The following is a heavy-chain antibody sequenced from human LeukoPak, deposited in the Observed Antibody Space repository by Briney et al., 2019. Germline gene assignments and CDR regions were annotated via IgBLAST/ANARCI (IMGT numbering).Heavy chain of an antibody. D-gene: IGHD6-19*01. V-gene: IGHV3-7*03. J-gene: IGHJ4*02. CDR3: AKRLAVAGHTDY. Sequence: GGSLRLSCAASGFTFSSYAMSWVRQAPGKGLEWVANIKQDGSEKYYVDSVKGRFTISRDNAKNSLFLQMNSLRAEDTAVYYCAKRLAVAGHTDYWGQGTLVTVSS. CDR2: IKQDGSEK. CDR1: GFTFSSYA.